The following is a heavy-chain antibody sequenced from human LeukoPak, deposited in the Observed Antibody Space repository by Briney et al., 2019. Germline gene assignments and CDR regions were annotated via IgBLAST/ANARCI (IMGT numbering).Heavy chain of an antibody. CDR1: GGSIRSTVHY. CDR3: ARDFGDFRTDY. V-gene: IGHV4-39*01. J-gene: IGHJ4*02. Sequence: SETLSLTCTVSGGSIRSTVHYWDWIRQSPGKGLEWIGSSDYSGGTTYNPSLKSRVTVSVDTSKNQFSLKLTSVTAADTAVYYCARDFGDFRTDYWGQGTLVTVSS. CDR2: SDYSGGT. D-gene: IGHD4-17*01.